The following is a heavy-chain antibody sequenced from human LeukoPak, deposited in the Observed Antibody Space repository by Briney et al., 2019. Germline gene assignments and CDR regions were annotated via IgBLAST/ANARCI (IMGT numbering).Heavy chain of an antibody. CDR2: ISSSSSYI. Sequence: GGPLRLSCAASGFTFSSYSMNWVPQAPEKGLEWVSSISSSSSYIYYADSVKGRFTISRDKDKSSLYPQMNSLRAEDTAVYYCAGATDCYHADADYWGQGTLVTVSS. D-gene: IGHD2-21*01. CDR3: AGATDCYHADADY. V-gene: IGHV3-21*01. J-gene: IGHJ4*02. CDR1: GFTFSSYS.